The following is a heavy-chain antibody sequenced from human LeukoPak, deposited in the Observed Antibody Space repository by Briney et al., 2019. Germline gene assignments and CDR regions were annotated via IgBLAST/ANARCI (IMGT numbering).Heavy chain of an antibody. V-gene: IGHV3-21*01. CDR1: GFPFSSYS. Sequence: GGPLRLSCAASGFPFSSYSMNWVRQAPRKGLEWVSSISSSSSYIYYADSVKGRFTISRDNAKNSLYRQMNSLRAEDTAVYYGARVGILNWFDPWGQGTLVTVSS. CDR3: ARVGILNWFDP. J-gene: IGHJ5*02. CDR2: ISSSSSYI.